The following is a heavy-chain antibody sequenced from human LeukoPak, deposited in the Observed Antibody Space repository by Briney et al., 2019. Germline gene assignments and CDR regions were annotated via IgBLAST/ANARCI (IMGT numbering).Heavy chain of an antibody. CDR3: ARESVTTKSDFDY. CDR2: IYYSGST. D-gene: IGHD4-17*01. J-gene: IGHJ4*02. CDR1: GGSISSSSYY. V-gene: IGHV4-39*07. Sequence: SETLSLTCTVSGGSISSSSYYWGWIRQPPGRGLEWIGIIYYSGSTYYNPSLKSRVTISVDTSKNQFSLKLNSVTAADTAVYYCARESVTTKSDFDYWGQGTLVTVSS.